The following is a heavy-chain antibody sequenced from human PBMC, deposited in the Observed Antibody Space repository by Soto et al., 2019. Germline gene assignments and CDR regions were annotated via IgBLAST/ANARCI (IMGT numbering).Heavy chain of an antibody. CDR2: ISAYNGNT. D-gene: IGHD2-2*01. J-gene: IGHJ4*02. Sequence: GASVKLSCEDSGYTFTSNGISWVRQAPEQGLEWMGWISAYNGNTNYAQKLQGKVTMTTDTSTSTAYMELRSLRSDDTAVYYCARGYQLPHYYGPTSPPPLFDYWGQGTLVTVSS. CDR3: ARGYQLPHYYGPTSPPPLFDY. CDR1: GYTFTSNG. V-gene: IGHV1-18*01.